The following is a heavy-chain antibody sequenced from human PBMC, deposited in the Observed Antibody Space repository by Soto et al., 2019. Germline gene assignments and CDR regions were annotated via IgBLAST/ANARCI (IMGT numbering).Heavy chain of an antibody. Sequence: EVHLVEAGGGLVKPGESLTLSCAACGCTFGSLTLNWVRQAPGKGLEWVSSISSSSAYIYYAESVKGRFTISRDNARSTLYLQMNSLRLDDTAVYFCARDGLTFGGDWGQGTLVAIYS. V-gene: IGHV3-21*06. D-gene: IGHD3-16*01. CDR2: ISSSSAYI. CDR3: ARDGLTFGGD. J-gene: IGHJ4*02. CDR1: GCTFGSLT.